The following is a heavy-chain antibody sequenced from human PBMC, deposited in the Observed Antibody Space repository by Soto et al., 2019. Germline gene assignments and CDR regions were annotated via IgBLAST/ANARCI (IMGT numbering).Heavy chain of an antibody. CDR2: IYYSGST. D-gene: IGHD2-15*01. V-gene: IGHV4-31*03. Sequence: PSETLSLTCTVSGGAISSGGYYWSWLRQHPGKGLEWIGYIYYSGSTYYNPSLKSRVTISVDTSKNQFSLKLSSVTAADTAVYYCARDSVVAAGFDPWGQGTLVTVSS. J-gene: IGHJ5*02. CDR1: GGAISSGGYY. CDR3: ARDSVVAAGFDP.